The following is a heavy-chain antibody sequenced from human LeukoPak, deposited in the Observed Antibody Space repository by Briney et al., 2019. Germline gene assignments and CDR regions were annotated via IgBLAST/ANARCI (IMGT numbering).Heavy chain of an antibody. CDR2: ISYDGSNK. V-gene: IGHV3-30*01. CDR1: GFTFSSYA. D-gene: IGHD1-7*01. CDR3: ARETRHMDV. J-gene: IGHJ6*03. Sequence: GGSLRLSCAASGFTFSSYAMHWVRQAPGKGLEWVAVISYDGSNKYYADSVKGRFTISRDNSKNTLYLQMNSLRADDTAVYYCARETRHMDVWGKGTTVTVSS.